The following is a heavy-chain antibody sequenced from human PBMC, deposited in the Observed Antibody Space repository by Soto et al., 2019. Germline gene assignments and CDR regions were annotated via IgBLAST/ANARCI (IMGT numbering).Heavy chain of an antibody. J-gene: IGHJ4*02. D-gene: IGHD5-18*01. V-gene: IGHV4-34*01. CDR1: GGSFSGYY. Sequence: SETLSLTCAVYGGSFSGYYWSWIRQPPGKGLEWIGEINHSGSTNYNPSLKSRVTISVDTSKNQFSLKLSSVTAADTAVYYCARVDSAAMVSHWGQGTLVTVSS. CDR2: INHSGST. CDR3: ARVDSAAMVSH.